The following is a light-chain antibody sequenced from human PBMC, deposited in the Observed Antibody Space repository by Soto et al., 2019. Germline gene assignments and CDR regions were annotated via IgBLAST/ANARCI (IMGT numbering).Light chain of an antibody. Sequence: EIVLTQSPGTLTLSPGERATLSCRASQSVSSYLAWYQQKPGQAPRLLIYDASNRATGIPARFSGSGSGTEFTLTISSLQSEDFAVYYCQQYNNWLQTFGQGTKVDIK. V-gene: IGKV3-11*01. CDR1: QSVSSY. CDR3: QQYNNWLQT. J-gene: IGKJ1*01. CDR2: DAS.